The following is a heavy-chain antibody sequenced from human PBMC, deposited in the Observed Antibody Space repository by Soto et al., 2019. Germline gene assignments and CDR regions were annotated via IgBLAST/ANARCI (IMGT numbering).Heavy chain of an antibody. D-gene: IGHD2-15*01. CDR3: ARGDRGGSVSPASYYYSGLDV. Sequence: DVQLLESGGHLVQPGGSLRLSCAASGFTFSSYAMSSVRQAPRKGLEWVSRVSAGGDMTYYSDSVKGRFTISRDNSNNVLFLQMNSLRIEDTALYYCARGDRGGSVSPASYYYSGLDVWGQGTTVTVS. J-gene: IGHJ6*02. V-gene: IGHV3-23*01. CDR2: VSAGGDMT. CDR1: GFTFSSYA.